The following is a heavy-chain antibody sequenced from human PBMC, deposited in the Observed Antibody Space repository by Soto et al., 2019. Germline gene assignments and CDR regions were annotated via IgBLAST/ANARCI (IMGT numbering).Heavy chain of an antibody. J-gene: IGHJ4*01. CDR3: ARHDSCSRRWVFDY. D-gene: IGHD6-13*01. V-gene: IGHV4-39*01. Sequence: PSVTHCLTWGVFGGPIASMAYSCGWIRQPPGKALEWIGTIYYHGNTYSNPSLKSRVTISVDTSNNQLSLKLRSVTAADTAVYYCARHDSCSRRWVFDYLGHGTLVTVSS. CDR1: GGPIASMAYS. CDR2: IYYHGNT.